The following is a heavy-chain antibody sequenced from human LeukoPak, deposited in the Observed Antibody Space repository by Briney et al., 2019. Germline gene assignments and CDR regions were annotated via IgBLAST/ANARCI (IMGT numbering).Heavy chain of an antibody. CDR1: GGSISSGGYS. Sequence: PSETLSLTCTVSGGSISSGGYSWSWIRQPPGTGLEWIGCIYHSGSTYYNPSLKSRVTIPVDRSKNQFSLKLSSVTAADTAVYYCARDALRGLYGEYYGMDVWGQGTTVTVSS. V-gene: IGHV4-30-2*01. CDR2: IYHSGST. CDR3: ARDALRGLYGEYYGMDV. J-gene: IGHJ6*02. D-gene: IGHD3-10*01.